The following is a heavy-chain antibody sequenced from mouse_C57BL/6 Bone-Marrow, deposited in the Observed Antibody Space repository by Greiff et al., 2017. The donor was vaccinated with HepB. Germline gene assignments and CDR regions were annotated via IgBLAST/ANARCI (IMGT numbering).Heavy chain of an antibody. CDR3: PSYHYDPFDH. CDR2: ISSGSSTI. CDR1: GFTFRDYG. J-gene: IGHJ2*01. D-gene: IGHD2-4*01. V-gene: IGHV5-17*01. Sequence: EVKVVESGGGLVKPGGSLKLCCAASGFTFRDYGMHWVRRAPEKGLEWVAYISSGSSTIYYAYTVKGRFTISRDNAKNTLFLQMTSLRSDDTAMYYCPSYHYDPFDHWCQGTTPSVSS.